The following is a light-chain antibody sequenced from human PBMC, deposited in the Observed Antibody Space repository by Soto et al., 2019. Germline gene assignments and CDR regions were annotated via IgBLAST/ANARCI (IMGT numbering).Light chain of an antibody. CDR1: QSVSSH. CDR2: GAS. J-gene: IGKJ5*01. CDR3: QQRSNWPPIT. V-gene: IGKV3-11*01. Sequence: EIVMTQSPSTLSVSPGERATLSCRASQSVSSHLAWYQQKPGQAPRLLIYGASTRATGIPARFSGSGSGTDFTLTISSLEPEDFVVYYCQQRSNWPPITFGQGTRLEIK.